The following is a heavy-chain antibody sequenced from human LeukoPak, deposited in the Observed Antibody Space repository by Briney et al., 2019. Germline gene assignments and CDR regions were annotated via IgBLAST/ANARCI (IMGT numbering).Heavy chain of an antibody. CDR2: ISSSSSTI. D-gene: IGHD6-19*01. CDR3: ARVRTSYSSGWYDLDY. CDR1: GFTFSSYS. Sequence: GGSLRLSCAASGFTFSSYSMNWVRQAPGKGLEWVSYISSSSSTIYYADSVKGRFTISRGNAKNSLYLQMNSLRAEDTAVYYCARVRTSYSSGWYDLDYWGQGTLVTVSS. V-gene: IGHV3-48*01. J-gene: IGHJ4*02.